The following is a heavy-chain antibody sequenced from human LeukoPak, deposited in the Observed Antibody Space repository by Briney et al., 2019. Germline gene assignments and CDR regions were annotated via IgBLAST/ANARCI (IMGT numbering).Heavy chain of an antibody. J-gene: IGHJ6*02. D-gene: IGHD1-26*01. CDR1: GYTLAELS. CDR3: ATDSSGSYSYYGMDV. V-gene: IGHV1-24*01. CDR2: FDPEDGET. Sequence: ASVKVSCKVSGYTLAELSMHWVRQAPGKGLEWMGGFDPEDGETIYAQKFQGRVTMTEDTSTDTAYMELSSLRSEDTAVYYRATDSSGSYSYYGMDVWGQGTTVTVSS.